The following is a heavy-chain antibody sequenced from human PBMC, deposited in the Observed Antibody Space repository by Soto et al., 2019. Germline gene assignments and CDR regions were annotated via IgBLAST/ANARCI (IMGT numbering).Heavy chain of an antibody. D-gene: IGHD5-18*01. V-gene: IGHV4-61*01. CDR2: IYYSGST. Sequence: SETLSLTCTVSGGSVSSGSYYWSWIRQPPGKGLEWIGYIYYSGSTNYNPSLKSRVTISVDTSKNQFSLKLSSVTAADTAVYYCARVIARYSDGFWWFDPWGQGTLVTVSS. J-gene: IGHJ5*02. CDR1: GGSVSSGSYY. CDR3: ARVIARYSDGFWWFDP.